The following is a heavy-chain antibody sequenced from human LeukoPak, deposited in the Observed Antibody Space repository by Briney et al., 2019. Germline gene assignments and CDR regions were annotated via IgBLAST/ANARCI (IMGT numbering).Heavy chain of an antibody. CDR1: GFTFSRYT. J-gene: IGHJ4*02. V-gene: IGHV3-21*01. Sequence: PGGSLRLSCAASGFTFSRYTMNWVRQAPGKGLEWVSSITNSGTYIYYADSVKGQFTISRDNAKNSLYLQMYSLRAEDTAVYYCASVDLHATGAWVDYWGQGTLVTVSS. D-gene: IGHD5-12*01. CDR2: ITNSGTYI. CDR3: ASVDLHATGAWVDY.